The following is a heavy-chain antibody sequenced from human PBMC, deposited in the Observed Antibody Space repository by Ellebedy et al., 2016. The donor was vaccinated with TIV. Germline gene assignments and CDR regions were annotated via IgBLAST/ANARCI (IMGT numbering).Heavy chain of an antibody. CDR1: GYTFTSYA. J-gene: IGHJ2*01. V-gene: IGHV1-3*01. Sequence: AASVKVSCKASGYTFTSYAIHWVRQAPGQRLEWMGWINAGNGNTKYSQKFQDRVIITRDTSARTAYMELSSLRFEDTAVYHCARGMYYSDSSGYSAYLDLWGRGTLVTVSS. CDR3: ARGMYYSDSSGYSAYLDL. CDR2: INAGNGNT. D-gene: IGHD3-22*01.